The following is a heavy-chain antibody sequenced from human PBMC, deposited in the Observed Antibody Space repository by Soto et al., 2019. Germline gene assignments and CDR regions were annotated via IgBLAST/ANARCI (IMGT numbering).Heavy chain of an antibody. D-gene: IGHD2-2*01. CDR1: GGSFSGYY. CDR2: INHSGST. V-gene: IGHV4-34*01. CDR3: AILTLGSSSTVPVNMDV. Sequence: SETLSLTCAVYGGSFSGYYWSWIRQPPGKGLEWIGEINHSGSTNYNPSLKSRVTISVDTSKNQFSLKLSSVTAADTAVYYCAILTLGSSSTVPVNMDVWGKGTTVTVSS. J-gene: IGHJ6*03.